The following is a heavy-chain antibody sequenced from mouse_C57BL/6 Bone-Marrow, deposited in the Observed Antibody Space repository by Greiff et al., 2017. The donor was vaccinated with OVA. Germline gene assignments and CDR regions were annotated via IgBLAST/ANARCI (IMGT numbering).Heavy chain of an antibody. CDR3: ARTAQATHFDD. Sequence: EVQLQESGPVLVKPGASVKMSCKASGYTFTDYYMNWVKQSHGKSLEWIGVINPYNGGTSYNQKFKGKATLTVDKSSSTAYMELNSLTSEDSAVYYCARTAQATHFDDWGQGTTLTVSS. J-gene: IGHJ2*01. CDR1: GYTFTDYY. V-gene: IGHV1-19*01. D-gene: IGHD3-2*02. CDR2: INPYNGGT.